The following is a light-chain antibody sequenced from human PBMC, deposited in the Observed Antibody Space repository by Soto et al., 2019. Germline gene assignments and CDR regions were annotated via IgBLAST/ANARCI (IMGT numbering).Light chain of an antibody. J-gene: IGLJ2*01. Sequence: QSALTQPASVSGSPGQSITISCTRTSSDVGGYNYVSWYQQHPGKAPKLMIYDVSNRPSGVSNRFSGSKSGNTASLTISGLQAEDEADYYCSSYTSSSTLRVFGGGTKLTVL. CDR2: DVS. CDR1: SSDVGGYNY. CDR3: SSYTSSSTLRV. V-gene: IGLV2-14*01.